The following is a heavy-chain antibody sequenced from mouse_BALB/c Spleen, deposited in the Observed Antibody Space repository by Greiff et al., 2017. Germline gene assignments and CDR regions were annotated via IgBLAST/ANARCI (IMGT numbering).Heavy chain of an antibody. J-gene: IGHJ1*01. D-gene: IGHD2-10*02. V-gene: IGHV3-2*02. Sequence: DVKLVESGPGLVKPSQSLSLTCTVTGYSITSDYAWNWIRQFPGNKLEWMGYISYSGSTSYNPSLKSRISITRDTSKNQFFLQLNSVTTEDTATYYCARYGNYEGTSYWYFDVWGAGTTVTVSS. CDR1: GYSITSDYA. CDR2: ISYSGST. CDR3: ARYGNYEGTSYWYFDV.